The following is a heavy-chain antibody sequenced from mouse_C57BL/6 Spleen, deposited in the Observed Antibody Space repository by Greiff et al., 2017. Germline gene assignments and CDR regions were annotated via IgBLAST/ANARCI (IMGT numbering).Heavy chain of an antibody. Sequence: QVQLQQPGAELVKPGASVKLSCTASGYTFTSYWMQWVKQRPGQGLEWIGEIDPSDSYTNYNQKFKGKATLTVDTSSSTAYMQLSSLTSEDSAVYYCARGTGIYYGKKNRPWYFDVWGTGTTVTVSS. CDR2: IDPSDSYT. CDR1: GYTFTSYW. D-gene: IGHD2-1*01. CDR3: ARGTGIYYGKKNRPWYFDV. V-gene: IGHV1-50*01. J-gene: IGHJ1*03.